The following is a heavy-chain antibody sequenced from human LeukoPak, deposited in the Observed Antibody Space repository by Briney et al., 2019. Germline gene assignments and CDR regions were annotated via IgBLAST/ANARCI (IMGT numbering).Heavy chain of an antibody. D-gene: IGHD4-17*01. CDR3: ARTNYGDLDNYYYYYYMDV. V-gene: IGHV3-7*01. CDR1: GFTFSSYG. Sequence: GGSLRLSCAASGFTFSSYGLNWVRQAPGKGLEWVANINQDGSERNYVDSVKGRFTISRDNAKNSLYLQMNSLRAEDTAVYYCARTNYGDLDNYYYYYYMDVWGKGTTVTVSS. CDR2: INQDGSER. J-gene: IGHJ6*03.